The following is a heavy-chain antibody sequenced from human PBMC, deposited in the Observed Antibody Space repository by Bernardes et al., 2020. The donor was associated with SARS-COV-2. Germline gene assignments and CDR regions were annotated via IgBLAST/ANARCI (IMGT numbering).Heavy chain of an antibody. CDR1: GGSISSGGYS. D-gene: IGHD1-26*01. J-gene: IGHJ4*02. CDR3: AREDGRGDSVDY. CDR2: IYHSGST. V-gene: IGHV4-30-2*01. Sequence: SETLSLTCAVSGGSISSGGYSWSWIRQPPGKGLEWIGYIYHSGSTYYNPSLKSRVTISVDRSKNQFSLKLSSVTAADTAVYYCAREDGRGDSVDYWGQGTLVTVSS.